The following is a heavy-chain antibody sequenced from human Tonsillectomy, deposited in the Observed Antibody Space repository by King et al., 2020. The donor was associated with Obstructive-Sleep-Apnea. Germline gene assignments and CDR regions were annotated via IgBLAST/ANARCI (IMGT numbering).Heavy chain of an antibody. V-gene: IGHV3-30*18. J-gene: IGHJ3*02. CDR3: AKDRYTWRGLPGRLDSFDI. CDR1: GFTFSSYD. CDR2: ISYDGSYR. D-gene: IGHD1-1*01. Sequence: VQLVESGGGVVQPGRSLRLSCAASGFTFSSYDMHWVRQAPGKGLELVAVISYDGSYRYYADSVKGRFTISRDNSKNKLYVQVNSLRDEDKAVYYCAKDRYTWRGLPGRLDSFDIWGQGTMLTVSS.